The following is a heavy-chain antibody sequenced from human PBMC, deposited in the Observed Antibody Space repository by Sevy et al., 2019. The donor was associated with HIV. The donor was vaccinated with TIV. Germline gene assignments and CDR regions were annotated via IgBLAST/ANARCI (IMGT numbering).Heavy chain of an antibody. V-gene: IGHV3-30*18. D-gene: IGHD3-9*01. J-gene: IGHJ6*02. CDR1: GISFTTSG. Sequence: GGSLRLSCVFSGISFTTSGMHWVRQAPGKGLEWVAVISYHGRDKFYAESVKGRSTISRDNSKNMLYLQMNSLRAEDTAVYYCAKDFTGYNGMDVWGQGTKVTVSS. CDR2: ISYHGRDK. CDR3: AKDFTGYNGMDV.